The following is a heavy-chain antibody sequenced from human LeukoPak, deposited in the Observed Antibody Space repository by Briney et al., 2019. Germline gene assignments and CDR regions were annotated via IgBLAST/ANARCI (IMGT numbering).Heavy chain of an antibody. Sequence: PGGSLRLSCAASGFNFNDYGIHWVRQAPGKGLEWVTVISHNGNNQYYADSVKGRFTISRDNSKNTVYLQMNSLRGDDTAVYYCAKEGATMGFDYWGQGILVTVSS. CDR1: GFNFNDYG. CDR3: AKEGATMGFDY. J-gene: IGHJ4*02. CDR2: ISHNGNNQ. D-gene: IGHD5-24*01. V-gene: IGHV3-30*18.